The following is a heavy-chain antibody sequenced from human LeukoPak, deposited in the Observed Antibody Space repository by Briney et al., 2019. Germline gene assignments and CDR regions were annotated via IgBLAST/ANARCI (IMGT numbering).Heavy chain of an antibody. Sequence: SRTLSLTCTVSGGSISSGSYYWSWIRQPAGKGLEWIGRIYTSGSTNYNPSLKSRVTISVDTSKNQFALKLSSVTAADTAVYYCARALVAVAGTFDYWGQGTLVTVSS. V-gene: IGHV4-61*02. D-gene: IGHD6-19*01. CDR2: IYTSGST. CDR3: ARALVAVAGTFDY. J-gene: IGHJ4*02. CDR1: GGSISSGSYY.